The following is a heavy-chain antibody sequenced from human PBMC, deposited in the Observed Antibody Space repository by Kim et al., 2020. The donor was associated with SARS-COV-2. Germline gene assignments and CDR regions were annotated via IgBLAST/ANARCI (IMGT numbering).Heavy chain of an antibody. Sequence: SETLSLTCTVSGGSISSYYWSWIRQPPGKGLEWIGSYYYSGSTNYNPSLKSRVTISVDTSKNQFSLKLSSVTAADTAVYYCARVYYDSSGYSFDYWGQGT. J-gene: IGHJ4*02. CDR3: ARVYYDSSGYSFDY. D-gene: IGHD3-22*01. V-gene: IGHV4-59*01. CDR1: GGSISSYY. CDR2: YYYSGST.